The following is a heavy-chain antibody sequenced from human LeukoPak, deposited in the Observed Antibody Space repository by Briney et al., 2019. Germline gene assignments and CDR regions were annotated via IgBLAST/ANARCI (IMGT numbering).Heavy chain of an antibody. D-gene: IGHD6-19*01. V-gene: IGHV4-61*02. J-gene: IGHJ4*02. CDR2: IYTSGST. Sequence: SQTLSLTCTVSGGSISSGSYYWSWIRQPAGKGLEWIGRIYTSGSTNYNPSLKSRVTISVDRSKNQFPLKLSSVTAADTAVYYCARDRDSSGWDYWGQGTLVTVSS. CDR1: GGSISSGSYY. CDR3: ARDRDSSGWDY.